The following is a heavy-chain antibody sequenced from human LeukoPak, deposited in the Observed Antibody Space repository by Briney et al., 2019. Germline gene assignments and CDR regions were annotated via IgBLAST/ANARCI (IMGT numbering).Heavy chain of an antibody. CDR1: GFTVSSNY. Sequence: GGSLRLSCAASGFTVSSNYMSWVRQAPGKGLGWVSVIYSGGSTYYADSVKGRFTISRDNSKNTLYLQMNSLRAEDTAVYYCARAAGDYYGSGSPNYFDYWGQGTLVTVSS. D-gene: IGHD3-10*01. J-gene: IGHJ4*02. CDR2: IYSGGST. V-gene: IGHV3-53*01. CDR3: ARAAGDYYGSGSPNYFDY.